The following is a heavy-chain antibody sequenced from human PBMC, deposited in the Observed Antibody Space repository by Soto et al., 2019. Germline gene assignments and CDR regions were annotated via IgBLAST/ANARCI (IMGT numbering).Heavy chain of an antibody. J-gene: IGHJ6*03. CDR2: ISSNGVGT. CDR1: GFTLSGYA. CDR3: ARRAGPDFYYMDV. D-gene: IGHD6-13*01. V-gene: IGHV3-64*01. Sequence: EAQLAESGGGLAQPGGSLRLSYAASGFTLSGYAMDWVRQAPGKGQEYVSGISSNGVGTYYANSVQGRFTISRDNSKNTVYLQMGSLRPEDMAVYYCARRAGPDFYYMDVWGKGTTVTVSS.